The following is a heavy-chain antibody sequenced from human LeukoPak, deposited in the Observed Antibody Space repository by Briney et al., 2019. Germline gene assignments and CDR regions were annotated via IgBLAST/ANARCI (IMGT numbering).Heavy chain of an antibody. CDR3: AKDPTDFDSSGQTYFDY. CDR2: SSGSGDSA. J-gene: IGHJ4*02. V-gene: IGHV3-23*01. CDR1: GFSFSSYA. D-gene: IGHD3-22*01. Sequence: GGSLRLSCEATGFSFSSYAMSWVRQAPGEGLGWVSASSGSGDSADYADAVKGRFTISRDNSKSTLYLQMTSLRVDDTAVYYCAKDPTDFDSSGQTYFDYWGQGSLVTVSS.